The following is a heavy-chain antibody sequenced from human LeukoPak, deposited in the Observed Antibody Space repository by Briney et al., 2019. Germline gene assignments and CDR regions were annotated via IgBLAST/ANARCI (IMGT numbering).Heavy chain of an antibody. CDR1: GGTFSSYA. J-gene: IGHJ4*02. D-gene: IGHD3-22*01. CDR2: IIPIFGTA. V-gene: IGHV1-69*01. Sequence: VASVNVSCKASGGTFSSYAISWVRQAPGQGLEWMGGIIPIFGTANYAQKFQGRVTITADESTSTAYIELSSLRSEDTAVYYCARSTSAWLLQDTYFDYWGQGTLVTVSS. CDR3: ARSTSAWLLQDTYFDY.